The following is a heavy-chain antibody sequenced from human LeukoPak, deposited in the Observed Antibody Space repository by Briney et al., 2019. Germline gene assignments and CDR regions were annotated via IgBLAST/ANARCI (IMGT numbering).Heavy chain of an antibody. CDR1: GFTFSNYA. J-gene: IGHJ6*02. Sequence: PGGSLRLSCAASGFTFSNYAMHWVRQAPGKGLEWVAFISSDGNSEYYADSMKGRFTISRDNSKNALYLQMNSLRAGDTAVYYCARGIAAAGTKTNYYYYGMDVWGQGTTVTVSS. V-gene: IGHV3-30*14. CDR2: ISSDGNSE. D-gene: IGHD6-13*01. CDR3: ARGIAAAGTKTNYYYYGMDV.